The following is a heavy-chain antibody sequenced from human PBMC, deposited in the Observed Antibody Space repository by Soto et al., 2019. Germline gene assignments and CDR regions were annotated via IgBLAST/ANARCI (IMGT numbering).Heavy chain of an antibody. V-gene: IGHV4-59*08. J-gene: IGHJ4*02. CDR2: IYYSGST. Sequence: SETLSLTCTVAGGSISSYYWSWIRQPPEKGLEWIGYIYYSGSTNYNPSLKSRVTISVDTSKNQFSLKLSSVTAADTAVYYCAGWEGGLIYNLGQGALVTVSS. CDR3: AGWEGGLIYN. D-gene: IGHD1-26*01. CDR1: GGSISSYY.